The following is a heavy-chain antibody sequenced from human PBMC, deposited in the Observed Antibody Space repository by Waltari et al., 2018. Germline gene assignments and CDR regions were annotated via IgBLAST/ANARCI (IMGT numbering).Heavy chain of an antibody. Sequence: QVQLHQGGAGLLKPSGTLSLTCVVDGGSFSDYYWSWIRQPPGKGLEWRGEIKQSGLTNYNPAVKSRATMSLDTSKNQCSLKLSSLTAADTAVYYCAGGTASAWELGHSWGQGTLVTVSS. D-gene: IGHD1-26*01. CDR2: IKQSGLT. V-gene: IGHV4-34*01. CDR1: GGSFSDYY. J-gene: IGHJ4*02. CDR3: AGGTASAWELGHS.